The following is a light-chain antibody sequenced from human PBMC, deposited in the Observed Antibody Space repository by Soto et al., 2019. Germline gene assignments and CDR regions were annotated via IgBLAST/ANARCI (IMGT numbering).Light chain of an antibody. CDR1: SSNIGNNY. CDR3: GTWDSSLSVHV. V-gene: IGLV1-51*01. Sequence: QSVLNQPPSGSAAPGQRVTISCSGTSSNIGNNYVSWYQQLPGTAPKLLIYDNNKRPSGIPDRFSGSKSGTSATLGITGLQTGDEADYYCGTWDSSLSVHVFGTGTKVTGL. CDR2: DNN. J-gene: IGLJ1*01.